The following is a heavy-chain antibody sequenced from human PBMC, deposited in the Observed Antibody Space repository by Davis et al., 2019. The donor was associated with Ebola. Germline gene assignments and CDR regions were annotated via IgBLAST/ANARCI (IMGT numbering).Heavy chain of an antibody. Sequence: QTPSLTCAVYGGSLSGYYWSWIRPPPGKGLEWIGEINHSGSTNYNPPLTSRVTISVDTSKNQFSLKLSSVTAADTAVYYCARGLSILWWENWFDPWGQGTLVTVSS. CDR2: INHSGST. J-gene: IGHJ5*02. D-gene: IGHD2-21*01. CDR1: GGSLSGYY. CDR3: ARGLSILWWENWFDP. V-gene: IGHV4-34*01.